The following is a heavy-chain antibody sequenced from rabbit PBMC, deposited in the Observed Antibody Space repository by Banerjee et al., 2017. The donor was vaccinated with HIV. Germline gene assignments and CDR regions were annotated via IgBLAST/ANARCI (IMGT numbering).Heavy chain of an antibody. V-gene: IGHV1S36*01. CDR1: GFSLSSYG. CDR2: ISYGGST. J-gene: IGHJ2*01. CDR3: VRNIDGAFDP. Sequence: QEQLEESGGGLVNPGGSLTLTCTVSGFSLSSYGVSWVRQAAGKGLEWIGYISYGGSTYYASWVNGRFTISKTSSTVDLKMTSLTASDTATYFCVRNIDGAFDPWGQGTLVTVS.